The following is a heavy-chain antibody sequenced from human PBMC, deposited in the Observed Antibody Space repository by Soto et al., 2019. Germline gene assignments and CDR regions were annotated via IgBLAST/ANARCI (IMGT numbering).Heavy chain of an antibody. Sequence: XESLTISRQCSGYMFTNYWINLVRQVSVEDLEWLGRIDPSDSYTKYNPSFPGHVTILADKSNSTAYLQWISLRASDTAVSYWSSHNFFCGGDCNSSGMDVWGQGTTVTVSS. V-gene: IGHV5-10-1*01. CDR3: SSHNFFCGGDCNSSGMDV. CDR1: GYMFTNYW. J-gene: IGHJ6*02. CDR2: IDPSDSYT. D-gene: IGHD2-21*02.